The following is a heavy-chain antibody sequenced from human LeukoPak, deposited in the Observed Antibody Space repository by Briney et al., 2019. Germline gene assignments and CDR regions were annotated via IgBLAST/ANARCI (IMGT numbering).Heavy chain of an antibody. J-gene: IGHJ5*02. V-gene: IGHV1-69*13. D-gene: IGHD5-24*01. CDR2: IIPIFGTA. CDR3: ARESATYVRFDP. CDR1: GGTFSSYA. Sequence: GASVKVSCKASGGTFSSYAISWVRQAPGQGLEWMGGIIPIFGTANHAQKFQGRVTITADESTSTAYMELSSLRSEDTAVYYCARESATYVRFDPWGQGTLVTVSS.